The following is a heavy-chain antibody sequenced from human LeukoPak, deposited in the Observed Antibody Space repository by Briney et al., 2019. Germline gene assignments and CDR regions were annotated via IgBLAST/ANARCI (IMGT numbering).Heavy chain of an antibody. CDR1: GGSISSGDYY. Sequence: SETLSLTCTVSGGSISSGDYYWSWIRQPPGKGLEWIGYIYYSGSTYYNPSLKSRVTISVDTSKNQFSLKLSSVTAADTAVYYCARSIAMVRGVIITLGYWGQGTLVTVSS. CDR2: IYYSGST. D-gene: IGHD3-10*01. V-gene: IGHV4-30-4*01. J-gene: IGHJ4*02. CDR3: ARSIAMVRGVIITLGY.